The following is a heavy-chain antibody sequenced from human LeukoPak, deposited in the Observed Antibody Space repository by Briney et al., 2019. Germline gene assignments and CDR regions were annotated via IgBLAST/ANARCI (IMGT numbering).Heavy chain of an antibody. CDR1: GFTFDDYA. V-gene: IGHV3-9*01. D-gene: IGHD3-10*01. CDR3: AKDNEVTMVRGAYWGGFDY. CDR2: ISWNSGSI. Sequence: GRSLRLSCAASGFTFDDYAMHWVRQAPGKGLEWVSGISWNSGSIGYADSVKGRFTISRDNAKNSLYLQMNSLRAEDTALYYCAKDNEVTMVRGAYWGGFDYWGQGTLVTVSS. J-gene: IGHJ4*02.